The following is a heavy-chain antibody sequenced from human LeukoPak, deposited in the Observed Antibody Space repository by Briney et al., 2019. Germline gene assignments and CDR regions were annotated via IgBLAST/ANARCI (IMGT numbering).Heavy chain of an antibody. V-gene: IGHV1-18*01. D-gene: IGHD3-22*01. Sequence: ASVKVSCKASGYTFTSYGISWVRQAPGQGLEWMGWISAYNGNTNYAQKLQGRVTMTTDTSTSTAYMELRSLRSDDTAVYYCARDLQFYYDSSGPVDYWGQGTLATVSS. J-gene: IGHJ4*02. CDR3: ARDLQFYYDSSGPVDY. CDR2: ISAYNGNT. CDR1: GYTFTSYG.